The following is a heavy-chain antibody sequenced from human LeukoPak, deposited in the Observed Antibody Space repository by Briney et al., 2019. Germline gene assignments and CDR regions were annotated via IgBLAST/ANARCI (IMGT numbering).Heavy chain of an antibody. CDR2: IYRGGST. D-gene: IGHD2-21*02. J-gene: IGHJ4*02. Sequence: PGGSLRLSCAASGFTVSSNYMSWVRQAPGKGLEWVSVIYRGGSTYYADSVKGRFTISRDNARNTLYLQMNSLRAEDTAVYYCTRDLDFCGGDCYWGQGTLVTVSS. CDR3: TRDLDFCGGDCY. CDR1: GFTVSSNY. V-gene: IGHV3-66*01.